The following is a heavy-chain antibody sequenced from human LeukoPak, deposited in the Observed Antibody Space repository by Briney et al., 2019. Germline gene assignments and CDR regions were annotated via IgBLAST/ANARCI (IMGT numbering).Heavy chain of an antibody. V-gene: IGHV4-59*01. CDR1: GGSISSYY. J-gene: IGHJ5*02. D-gene: IGHD3-9*01. CDR2: IYYSGST. CDR3: ARVSRYFDWLLGLFDP. Sequence: SETLSLTCTVSGGSISSYYWSWIRQPPEKGLEWIGYIYYSGSTNYNPSLKSRVTISVDTSKNQFSLKLSSVTAADTAVYYCARVSRYFDWLLGLFDPWGQGTLVTVSS.